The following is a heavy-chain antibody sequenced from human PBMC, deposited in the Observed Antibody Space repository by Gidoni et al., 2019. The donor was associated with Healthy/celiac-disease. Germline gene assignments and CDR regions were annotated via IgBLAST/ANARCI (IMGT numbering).Heavy chain of an antibody. J-gene: IGHJ4*02. CDR1: GYTLTELS. V-gene: IGHV1-24*01. CDR2: FDPEDGET. Sequence: QVQLVQSGAEVKKPGASVKVSCKVSGYTLTELSMHWVRQAPGKGLEWMGGFDPEDGETIYAQKFQGRVTMTEDTSTDTAYMELSSLRSEDTAVYYCATAHILRFLEWVRQDYFDYWGQGTLVTVSS. CDR3: ATAHILRFLEWVRQDYFDY. D-gene: IGHD3-3*01.